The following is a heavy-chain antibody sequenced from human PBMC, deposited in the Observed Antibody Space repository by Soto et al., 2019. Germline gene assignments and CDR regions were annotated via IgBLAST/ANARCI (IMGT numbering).Heavy chain of an antibody. V-gene: IGHV4-61*01. CDR3: ARDSRFSSGWYPGYNWFDP. CDR1: GGSFNSGSFY. D-gene: IGHD6-19*01. CDR2: IYDSGST. Sequence: PXGTLYLACTVSGGSFNSGSFYGSGIRQPPGKGLEWIGYIYDSGSTNYNPSLKSRVTISLDTSKNQFSLKLRSVTAADTAMYYCARDSRFSSGWYPGYNWFDPWGRGTLVTVSS. J-gene: IGHJ5*02.